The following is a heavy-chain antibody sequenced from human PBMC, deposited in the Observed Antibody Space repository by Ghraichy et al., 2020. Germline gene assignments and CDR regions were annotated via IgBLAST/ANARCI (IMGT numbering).Heavy chain of an antibody. J-gene: IGHJ6*03. Sequence: ASVKVSCRASGYTFTSYDINWVRQATGQGLEWMGWMNPNSGNTGYAQKFQGRVTMTRNTSISTAYMELSSLRSEDTAVYYCARGRRSSSSYRIRNIYYYYYYMDVWGKGTTVTVSS. CDR3: ARGRRSSSSYRIRNIYYYYYYMDV. CDR2: MNPNSGNT. CDR1: GYTFTSYD. D-gene: IGHD6-6*01. V-gene: IGHV1-8*01.